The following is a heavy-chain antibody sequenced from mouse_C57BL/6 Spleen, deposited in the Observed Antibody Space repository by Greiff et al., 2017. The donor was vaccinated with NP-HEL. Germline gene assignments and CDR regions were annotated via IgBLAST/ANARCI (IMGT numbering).Heavy chain of an antibody. CDR2: IYPRAGSS. CDR1: GYTFTDHT. D-gene: IGHD2-4*01. CDR3: ARWNYDRSLFDY. Sequence: VQLQQSDAELVKPGASVKISCKVSGYTFTDHTIHWMKQRPEQGLEWIGFIYPRAGSSKYNEKFKGKATLTADKSSSTAYMQLHSLTSEDSAVFFCARWNYDRSLFDYWGQGTTLTVSS. V-gene: IGHV1-78*01. J-gene: IGHJ2*01.